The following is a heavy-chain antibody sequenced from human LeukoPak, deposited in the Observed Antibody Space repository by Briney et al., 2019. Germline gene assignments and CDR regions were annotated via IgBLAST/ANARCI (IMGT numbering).Heavy chain of an antibody. Sequence: ASVKVSCKASVGTFSSYAISWVRQAPGQGLEWMGGIIPIFGTANYAQKFQGRVTITADESTSTAYMELSSLRSEDTAVYYCARDPQLPKGNWFDPWGQGTLVTVSS. CDR3: ARDPQLPKGNWFDP. CDR1: VGTFSSYA. V-gene: IGHV1-69*13. D-gene: IGHD2-2*01. J-gene: IGHJ5*02. CDR2: IIPIFGTA.